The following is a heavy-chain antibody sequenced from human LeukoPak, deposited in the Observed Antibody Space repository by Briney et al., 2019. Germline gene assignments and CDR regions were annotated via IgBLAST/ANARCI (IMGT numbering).Heavy chain of an antibody. CDR2: ISSTSSYT. D-gene: IGHD5-12*01. V-gene: IGHV3-11*03. J-gene: IGHJ4*02. CDR1: GFTFSDYY. Sequence: GGSLRLSCAASGFTFSDYYMSWIRQAPGKGLEWVSYISSTSSYTNYADSVKGRFTISRDNAKNSLHLQMNSLRAEDTAVYYCARSYGWLPGGMWGQGTLITVSS. CDR3: ARSYGWLPGGM.